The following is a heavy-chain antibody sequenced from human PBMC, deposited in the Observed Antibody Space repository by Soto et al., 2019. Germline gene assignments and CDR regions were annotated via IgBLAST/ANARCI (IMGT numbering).Heavy chain of an antibody. J-gene: IGHJ6*03. CDR1: GGSFSGYY. Sequence: SETLSLTCAVYGGSFSGYYWSWIRQPPGKGLEWIGEINHSGSTNYNPSLKSRVTISVDTSKNQFSLKLSSVTAADTAVYYCARGVNAARSGEYYYMDVWGKGTTVTVSS. D-gene: IGHD6-6*01. CDR2: INHSGST. CDR3: ARGVNAARSGEYYYMDV. V-gene: IGHV4-34*01.